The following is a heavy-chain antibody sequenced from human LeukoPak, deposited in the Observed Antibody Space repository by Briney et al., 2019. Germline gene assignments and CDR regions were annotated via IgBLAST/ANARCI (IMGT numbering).Heavy chain of an antibody. CDR1: GGTFSSYA. V-gene: IGHV1-69*13. CDR2: IIPIFGTA. Sequence: SVKVSCKASGGTFSSYAISWVRQAPGQGLEWMGGIIPIFGTANYAQKFQGRVTITADESTSTAYMELSSLRSEDTAVYYCARGGIVVVPAATSDWFDPWGQGTLVTVSS. CDR3: ARGGIVVVPAATSDWFDP. D-gene: IGHD2-2*01. J-gene: IGHJ5*02.